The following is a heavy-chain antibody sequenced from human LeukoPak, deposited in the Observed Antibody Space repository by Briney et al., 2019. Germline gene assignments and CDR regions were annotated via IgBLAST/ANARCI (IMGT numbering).Heavy chain of an antibody. V-gene: IGHV3-30*03. CDR1: GFTFSSYG. CDR3: ARDGYSSSDY. Sequence: GRSLRLSCAASGFTFSSYGMHWVRQAPGKGLEWVAVISYDGSNKYYADSVKGRFTISRDNSKNTLYLQMNSLRAEDTAVYYCARDGYSSSDYWGQGTLVTVSS. J-gene: IGHJ4*02. CDR2: ISYDGSNK. D-gene: IGHD6-6*01.